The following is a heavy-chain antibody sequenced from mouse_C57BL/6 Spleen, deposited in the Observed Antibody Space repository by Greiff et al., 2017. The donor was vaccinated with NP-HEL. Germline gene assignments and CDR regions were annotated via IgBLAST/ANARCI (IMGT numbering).Heavy chain of an antibody. Sequence: QVHVKQSGPELVKPGASVKISCKASGYAFSSSWMNWVKQRPGKGLEWIGRIYPGDGDTNYNGKFKGKATLTADKSSSTAYMQLSSLTSEDSAVYFCARGRTGDFDVWGTGTTVTVSS. CDR3: ARGRTGDFDV. D-gene: IGHD4-1*01. CDR1: GYAFSSSW. V-gene: IGHV1-82*01. J-gene: IGHJ1*03. CDR2: IYPGDGDT.